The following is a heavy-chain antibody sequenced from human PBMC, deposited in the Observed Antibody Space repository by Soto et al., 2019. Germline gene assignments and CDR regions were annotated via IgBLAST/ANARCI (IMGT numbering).Heavy chain of an antibody. V-gene: IGHV1-69*13. CDR1: GATFRSYA. CDR2: IIPIFGTA. J-gene: IGHJ4*02. CDR3: ARAVAVAGPTVDY. Sequence: PSVKVSCNASGATFRSYAITWVRQAPGQGLEWMGGIIPIFGTANYAQKFQGRVTITADESTSTAYMELSSLRSEDTAVYYCARAVAVAGPTVDYWGQGTLVTVSS. D-gene: IGHD6-19*01.